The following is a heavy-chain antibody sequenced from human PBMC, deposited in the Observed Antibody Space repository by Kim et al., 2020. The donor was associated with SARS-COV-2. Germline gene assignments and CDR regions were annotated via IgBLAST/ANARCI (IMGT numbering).Heavy chain of an antibody. CDR1: GFTFSSYW. D-gene: IGHD6-19*01. J-gene: IGHJ4*02. V-gene: IGHV3-7*01. CDR3: ARFSSRVVAGNDY. Sequence: GGSLRLSCAASGFTFSSYWMSWVRQAPGKGLEWVANIKQDGSEKYYVDSVKGRFTISRDNAKNSLYLQMNSLRAEDTAVYYCARFSSRVVAGNDYWGQGTLVTVSS. CDR2: IKQDGSEK.